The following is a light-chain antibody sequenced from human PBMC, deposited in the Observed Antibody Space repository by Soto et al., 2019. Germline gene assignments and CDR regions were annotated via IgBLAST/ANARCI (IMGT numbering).Light chain of an antibody. CDR2: DAS. V-gene: IGKV3-11*01. CDR1: QSVSSY. CDR3: QQRSNWLFT. Sequence: EIVLTQSPATLSLSPGERATLSCRASQSVSSYLAWYQQKPGQAPRLLIYDASSRATGIPARFSGSGSGTDFTLTTSSLEPEDFAVYYCQQRSNWLFTFGPGTKLDIK. J-gene: IGKJ3*01.